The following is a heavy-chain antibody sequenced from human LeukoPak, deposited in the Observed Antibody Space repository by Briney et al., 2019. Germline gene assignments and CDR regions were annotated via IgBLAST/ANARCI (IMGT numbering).Heavy chain of an antibody. CDR2: ISGSGRST. Sequence: GGSLRLSYAASGFTFSSYAMSWVRQAPGKGLEWVSGISGSGRSTNYADSVKGRFTISRDNSKNTLYLQMNSLRAEDTAIYYCARSPYNWNYGDYWGQGTLVTVSS. V-gene: IGHV3-23*01. CDR1: GFTFSSYA. D-gene: IGHD1-20*01. CDR3: ARSPYNWNYGDY. J-gene: IGHJ4*02.